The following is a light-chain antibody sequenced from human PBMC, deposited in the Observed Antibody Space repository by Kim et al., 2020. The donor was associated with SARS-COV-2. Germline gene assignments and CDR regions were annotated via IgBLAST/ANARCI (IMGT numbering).Light chain of an antibody. CDR2: AAS. Sequence: ASIGDRVTITCRASQSISSYLNWYQQKPGKAPKLLTYAASSLQSGVPSRFSGSGSGTDFTLTISSLQPEDFASYYCQQSYRVPLTFGQGTRLEIK. J-gene: IGKJ5*01. V-gene: IGKV1-39*01. CDR1: QSISSY. CDR3: QQSYRVPLT.